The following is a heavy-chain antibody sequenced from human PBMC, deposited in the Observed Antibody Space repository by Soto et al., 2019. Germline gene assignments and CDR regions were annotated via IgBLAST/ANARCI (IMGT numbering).Heavy chain of an antibody. J-gene: IGHJ6*02. CDR1: GFTFSSYG. CDR3: ARIGEYTVNTYYYYYGMDV. CDR2: IWYDGSNK. Sequence: QVQLVESGGGVVQPGRSLRLSCAASGFTFSSYGMHWVRQAPGKGLEWVAVIWYDGSNKYYADSVKGRFTISRDNSKNTLYLQMNSLRAEDTAVYYCARIGEYTVNTYYYYYGMDVWGHGTTVTVSS. V-gene: IGHV3-33*01. D-gene: IGHD4-17*01.